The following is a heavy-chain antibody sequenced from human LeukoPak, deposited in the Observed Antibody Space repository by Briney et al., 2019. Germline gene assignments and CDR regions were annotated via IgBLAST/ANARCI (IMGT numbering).Heavy chain of an antibody. Sequence: ASVKVSCKASGYTFTSYYMHWVRQAPGQGLEWMGIINPSGGSTSYAQKFQGRDTMTRDTSTSTVYMELSSLRSEDTAVYYCARRRDWWYYMDVWGKGTTVTASS. CDR2: INPSGGST. D-gene: IGHD2-8*02. CDR1: GYTFTSYY. J-gene: IGHJ6*03. V-gene: IGHV1-46*01. CDR3: ARRRDWWYYMDV.